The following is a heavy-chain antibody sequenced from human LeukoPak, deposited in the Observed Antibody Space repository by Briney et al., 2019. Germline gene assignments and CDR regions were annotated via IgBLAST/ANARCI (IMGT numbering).Heavy chain of an antibody. J-gene: IGHJ4*02. Sequence: PGGSLRFFCAASGFTFSSYAMSWVRQAPGKGLEWVSAISGSGGSTYYADSVKGRFTISRDNSKNTLYLQMNSLKTEDTAVYYCATGGGRSCSTNTCYYNYWGQGTLVTVSS. CDR1: GFTFSSYA. CDR2: ISGSGGST. V-gene: IGHV3-23*01. D-gene: IGHD2-2*01. CDR3: ATGGGRSCSTNTCYYNY.